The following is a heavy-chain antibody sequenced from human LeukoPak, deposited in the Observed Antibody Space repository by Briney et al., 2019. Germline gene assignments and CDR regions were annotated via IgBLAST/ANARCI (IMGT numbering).Heavy chain of an antibody. CDR2: INAGNGNT. J-gene: IGHJ4*02. D-gene: IGHD4-17*01. V-gene: IGHV1-3*01. Sequence: ASVKVSCKASGYTFTSYAMHWVRQAPGQRLEWMGWINAGNGNTKYSQKFQGRVTTTRDTSASTAYMELSSLRSDDTAVYYCARTVNYGDYYFDYWGQGTLVTVSS. CDR3: ARTVNYGDYYFDY. CDR1: GYTFTSYA.